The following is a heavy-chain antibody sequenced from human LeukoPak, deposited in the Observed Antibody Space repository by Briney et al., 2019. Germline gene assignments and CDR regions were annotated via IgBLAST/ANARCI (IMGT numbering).Heavy chain of an antibody. Sequence: GGSLRLSCEASGFSFSSYSMKWVRQTPGKGLEWISYIRSNSEVKFYADSVKGRFTISRDDGKSSLYLHMNSLRDEDTAVYYCARGRQLTVRSALDVWGRGTTVVVSS. J-gene: IGHJ6*02. CDR1: GFSFSSYS. CDR2: IRSNSEVK. V-gene: IGHV3-48*02. CDR3: ARGRQLTVRSALDV. D-gene: IGHD1-1*01.